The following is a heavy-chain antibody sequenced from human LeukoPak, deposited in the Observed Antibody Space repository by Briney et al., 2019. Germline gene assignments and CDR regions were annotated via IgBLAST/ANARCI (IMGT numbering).Heavy chain of an antibody. J-gene: IGHJ2*01. V-gene: IGHV3-21*01. CDR1: GFTFSSYS. CDR3: ASSYWYFDL. CDR2: ISSGSDYI. Sequence: SGGSLRLSCAASGFTFSSYSMNWVRQAPGKGPEWVSSISSGSDYIYYADSVKGRFAISRDNAKNSLYLQMNSLRAEDTAVYYCASSYWYFDLWGRGTLVTVSS.